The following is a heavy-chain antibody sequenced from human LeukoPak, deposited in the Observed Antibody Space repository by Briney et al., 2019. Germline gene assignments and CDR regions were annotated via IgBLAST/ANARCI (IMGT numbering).Heavy chain of an antibody. D-gene: IGHD2-2*01. CDR3: AKDCTSSSCYADY. Sequence: SETLSLTCAVYGGSFSGYYWSWIRQPPGKGLEWIGEINHSGSTNYNPSLKSRVTISVDTSKNQFSLKLSSVTAADTAVYYCAKDCTSSSCYADYWGQGTLVTVSS. V-gene: IGHV4-34*01. CDR2: INHSGST. J-gene: IGHJ4*02. CDR1: GGSFSGYY.